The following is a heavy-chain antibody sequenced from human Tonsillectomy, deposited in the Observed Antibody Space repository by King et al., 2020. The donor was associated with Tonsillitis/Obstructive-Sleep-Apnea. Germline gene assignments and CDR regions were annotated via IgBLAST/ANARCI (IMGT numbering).Heavy chain of an antibody. V-gene: IGHV4-59*01. Sequence: VQLQESGPGLVKPSETLSLTCTVSGGSISSYYWSWIRQPPGKGLEWIGYIYYSGSTNYNPSLKRRVTISVDTSKNQFSLKLSSVTAADTAVDYCARDSGQYDFWSGYRYNWFDPWGQGTLVTVSS. CDR3: ARDSGQYDFWSGYRYNWFDP. J-gene: IGHJ5*02. D-gene: IGHD3-3*01. CDR1: GGSISSYY. CDR2: IYYSGST.